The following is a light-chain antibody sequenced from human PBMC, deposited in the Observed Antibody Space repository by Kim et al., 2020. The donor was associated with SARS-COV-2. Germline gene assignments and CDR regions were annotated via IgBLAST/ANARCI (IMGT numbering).Light chain of an antibody. J-gene: IGLJ2*01. CDR2: QDS. V-gene: IGLV3-1*01. CDR3: QAWDSSTVV. CDR1: KLVDKY. Sequence: VTPRQTASITCSGNKLVDKYACWYQQKPGQSPVLVIYQDSKRPSGIPERFSGSNSGNTATLTISGTQTMDEADYYCQAWDSSTVVFGGGTQLTVL.